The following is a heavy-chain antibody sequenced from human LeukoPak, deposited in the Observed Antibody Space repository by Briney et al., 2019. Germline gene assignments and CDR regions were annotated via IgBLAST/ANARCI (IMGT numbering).Heavy chain of an antibody. Sequence: GGSLRLSCAASGFTVSDDYMSWVRQAPGKGLEWVSVLYSDGNTKYADSVQGRFTISRDNSKNTLYLEMNSLSPDDTAVYYCARGVEPLAANTLAYWGQGTLVTVSS. J-gene: IGHJ4*02. CDR3: ARGVEPLAANTLAY. CDR1: GFTVSDDY. CDR2: LYSDGNT. D-gene: IGHD1-14*01. V-gene: IGHV3-53*01.